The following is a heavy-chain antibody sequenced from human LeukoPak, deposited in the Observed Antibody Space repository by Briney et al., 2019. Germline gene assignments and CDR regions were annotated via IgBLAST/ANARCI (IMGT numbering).Heavy chain of an antibody. CDR2: TYYRSTWYN. CDR3: ARRLTQYDCFDP. V-gene: IGHV6-1*01. J-gene: IGHJ5*02. Sequence: SQTLSLTCAISGDSVSSNSVTWNWIRQSPSRGLEWLGRTYYRSTWYNDYAVSVRGRITVNPDTSKDQFSLHLNSVTPEDTAVYYCARRLTQYDCFDPWGQGILVTVSS. D-gene: IGHD2-2*01. CDR1: GDSVSSNSVT.